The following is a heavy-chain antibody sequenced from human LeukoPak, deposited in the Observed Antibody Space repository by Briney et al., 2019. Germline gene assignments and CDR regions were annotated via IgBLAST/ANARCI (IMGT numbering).Heavy chain of an antibody. CDR2: INDGNGNT. CDR1: GYTFTSYA. D-gene: IGHD3-22*01. V-gene: IGHV1-3*01. Sequence: ASVKVSCKASGYTFTSYAMHWARQAPGQRLEWMGWINDGNGNTKYSQKFQGRVTITTDTSASTAYMELSSLRSEDTAVYYCARDMGYYDSSGYYDAFDIWGQGTMVTVSS. CDR3: ARDMGYYDSSGYYDAFDI. J-gene: IGHJ3*02.